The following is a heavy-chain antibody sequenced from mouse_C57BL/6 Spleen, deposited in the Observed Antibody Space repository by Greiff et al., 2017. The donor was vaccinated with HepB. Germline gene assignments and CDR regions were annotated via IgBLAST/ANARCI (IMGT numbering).Heavy chain of an antibody. Sequence: QVQLKESGPELVKPGASVKISCKASGYAFSSSWMNWVKQRPGKGLEWIGRIYPGDGDTNYNGKFKGKATLTADKSSSTAYMQLSSLTSEDSAVYFCARARQLRLPLDVWGQGTTLTVSS. CDR3: ARARQLRLPLDV. V-gene: IGHV1-82*01. D-gene: IGHD3-2*02. CDR2: IYPGDGDT. CDR1: GYAFSSSW. J-gene: IGHJ2*01.